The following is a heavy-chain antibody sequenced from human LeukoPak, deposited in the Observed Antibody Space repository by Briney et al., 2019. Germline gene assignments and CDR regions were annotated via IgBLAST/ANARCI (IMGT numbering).Heavy chain of an antibody. CDR1: GFTFSSYW. V-gene: IGHV3-7*01. D-gene: IGHD5-12*01. Sequence: PGGSLRLSCAASGFTFSSYWMSWVRLAPGKGLEWVANIKQDGSEKYYVDSVKGRFTISRDNAKNSLYLQMNSLRAEDTAVYYCARDLGHTGYDLYDYWGQGTLVTVSS. CDR2: IKQDGSEK. CDR3: ARDLGHTGYDLYDY. J-gene: IGHJ4*02.